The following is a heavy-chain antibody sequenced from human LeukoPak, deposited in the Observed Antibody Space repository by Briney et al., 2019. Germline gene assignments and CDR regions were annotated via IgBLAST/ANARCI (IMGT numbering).Heavy chain of an antibody. D-gene: IGHD1-26*01. V-gene: IGHV3-21*01. CDR1: GFTFITSW. CDR3: ARDPYSGAYGNTYYYYMDV. Sequence: GGSLRLSCAASGFTFITSWMSWLRQTPGKGLEWISSITTSSTYTFYADSVKGRFTISRDNARNSLYLQMNSLTAEDTAVYYCARDPYSGAYGNTYYYYMDVWGKGTTVTVSS. J-gene: IGHJ6*03. CDR2: ITTSSTYT.